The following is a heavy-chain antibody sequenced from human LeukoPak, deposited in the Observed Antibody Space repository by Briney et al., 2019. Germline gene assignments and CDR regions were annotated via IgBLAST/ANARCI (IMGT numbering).Heavy chain of an antibody. CDR3: VRQPDSARYGFDY. Sequence: PGGSLRLSCVVSGFTFSNNDMRWVRQTTGKGLEWVSAIGSAGDTYYADSVKGRFTISRENAKQSLYLQMSSLRADDTAVYYCVRQPDSARYGFDYWGQGTQVTVSS. CDR2: IGSAGDT. CDR1: GFTFSNND. D-gene: IGHD1-14*01. V-gene: IGHV3-13*01. J-gene: IGHJ4*02.